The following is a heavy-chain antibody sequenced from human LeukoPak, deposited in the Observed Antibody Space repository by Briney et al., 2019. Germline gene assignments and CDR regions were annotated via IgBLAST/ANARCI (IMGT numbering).Heavy chain of an antibody. Sequence: GRSLRLSCAASGFTFDDYAMHWVRQAPGKGLEWVSGISWNSGSIVYADSVKGRFTISRDNAKNSLYLQMNSLRAEDTALYYCAKSGYDGPLYYFDYWGQGTLVTVSS. CDR1: GFTFDDYA. D-gene: IGHD6-25*01. J-gene: IGHJ4*02. V-gene: IGHV3-9*01. CDR3: AKSGYDGPLYYFDY. CDR2: ISWNSGSI.